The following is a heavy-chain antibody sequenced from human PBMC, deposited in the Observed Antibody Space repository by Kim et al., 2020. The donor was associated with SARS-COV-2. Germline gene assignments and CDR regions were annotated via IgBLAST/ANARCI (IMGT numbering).Heavy chain of an antibody. CDR2: ISSNGGST. CDR1: GFTFSSYA. V-gene: IGHV3-64D*09. CDR3: VKDHSISGYYDSSGYYYPRDPFDY. D-gene: IGHD3-22*01. Sequence: GSLRLSCSASGFTFSSYAMHWVRQAPGKGLEYVSAISSNGGSTYYADSGKGRFTISRDNSKNTLYLQMSSLRAEDTAVYYCVKDHSISGYYDSSGYYYPRDPFDYWGQGTLVTVSS. J-gene: IGHJ4*02.